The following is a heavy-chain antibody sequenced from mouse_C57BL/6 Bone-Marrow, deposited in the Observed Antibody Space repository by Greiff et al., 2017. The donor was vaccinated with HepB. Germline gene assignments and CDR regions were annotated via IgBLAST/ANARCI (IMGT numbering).Heavy chain of an antibody. V-gene: IGHV1-39*01. Sequence: EVQLQQSGPELVKPGASVKISCKASGYSFTDYNMNWVKQSNGKSLEWIGVINPNDGTTSYTQKFKGKATFTVDPSSSTAYMQLNSLTSEDSAVYYCARHRYSGSSLRYWGQGTTLTVSS. CDR3: ARHRYSGSSLRY. CDR2: INPNDGTT. CDR1: GYSFTDYN. J-gene: IGHJ2*01. D-gene: IGHD1-1*01.